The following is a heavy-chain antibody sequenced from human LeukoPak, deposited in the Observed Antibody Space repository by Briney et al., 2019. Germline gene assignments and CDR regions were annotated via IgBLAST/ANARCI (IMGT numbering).Heavy chain of an antibody. J-gene: IGHJ4*02. CDR1: GFTFSSYW. CDR3: ARGIHCGGDCYAPRALDY. D-gene: IGHD2-21*02. Sequence: PGGSLRLSCAASGFTFSSYWMHWVRQAPGKGLEWVSGISWNSGSIGYADSVKGRFTISRDNAKNSLYLQMNSLRAEDTAVYYCARGIHCGGDCYAPRALDYWGQGTLVIVSS. V-gene: IGHV3-74*01. CDR2: ISWNSGSI.